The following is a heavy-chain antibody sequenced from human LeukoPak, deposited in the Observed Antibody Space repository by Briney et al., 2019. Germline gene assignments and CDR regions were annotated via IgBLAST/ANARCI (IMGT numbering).Heavy chain of an antibody. V-gene: IGHV1-69*01. CDR2: IIPIFGTA. J-gene: IGHJ5*02. CDR1: GGTFSSYA. D-gene: IGHD3-22*01. Sequence: SVKVSGKASGGTFSSYAISWVRQAPGQGLEWMGGIIPIFGTANYAQKFQGRVTITADESTSTAYMELSSLRSEDTAVYYCARESYDSSGYYYVGWFDPWGQGTLVTVSS. CDR3: ARESYDSSGYYYVGWFDP.